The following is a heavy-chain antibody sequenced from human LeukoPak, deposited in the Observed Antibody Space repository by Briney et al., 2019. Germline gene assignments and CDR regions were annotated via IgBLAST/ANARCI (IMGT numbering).Heavy chain of an antibody. CDR3: VRGRDGYSS. CDR2: IYYDGTT. CDR1: GASISTYY. J-gene: IGHJ5*02. D-gene: IGHD5-24*01. V-gene: IGHV4-59*01. Sequence: SETLSLTCIVSGASISTYYWTWIRQPPGKGLEWIGYIYYDGTTNYNPSLKSRVTISVDMSKNQFSLKLSSVTAADTAVYCCVRGRDGYSSWGQGTLVTVSS.